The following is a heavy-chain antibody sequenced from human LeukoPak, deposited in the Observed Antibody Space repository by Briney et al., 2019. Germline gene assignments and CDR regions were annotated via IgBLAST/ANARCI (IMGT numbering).Heavy chain of an antibody. V-gene: IGHV3-15*07. CDR1: GFTFTNAW. CDR3: STLTSRGLSDS. Sequence: GGSLRLSCAASGFTFTNAWMNWVRQAPGKGLEWVGRIKSKADGETIDYAAPVKGRFTFSRDDSKNMLYLQMNSLKSEDTAAYYCSTLTSRGLSDSWGQGTLVTVSS. D-gene: IGHD1-20*01. CDR2: IKSKADGETI. J-gene: IGHJ4*02.